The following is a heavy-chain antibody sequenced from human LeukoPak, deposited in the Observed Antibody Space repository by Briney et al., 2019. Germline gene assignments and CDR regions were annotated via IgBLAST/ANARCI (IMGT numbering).Heavy chain of an antibody. CDR3: ARHRYVDRLSPFGF. D-gene: IGHD3-9*01. CDR2: FYYSGST. V-gene: IGHV4-39*01. J-gene: IGHJ4*02. Sequence: SGTLSLTCTVSGGSISSSSYFWGWLRQPPGKGLEWIGTFYYSGSTYYNPSLKSRVTISVDTSNNQFSLKLSSVTAADTAVYYCARHRYVDRLSPFGFWGQGTLVTVSS. CDR1: GGSISSSSYF.